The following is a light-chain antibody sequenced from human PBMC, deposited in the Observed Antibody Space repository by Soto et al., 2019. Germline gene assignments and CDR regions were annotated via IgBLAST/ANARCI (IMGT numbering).Light chain of an antibody. CDR1: QSVSSN. Sequence: EIVMTQSPATLSVSPVERATLSCRASQSVSSNLAWYQQKPGQAPRLLIYGASIRATGIPARFSGSGSGTEFTLTISSLQSEDFAVYYCQQYNNWPPWTFGQGTKVEIK. J-gene: IGKJ1*01. CDR2: GAS. CDR3: QQYNNWPPWT. V-gene: IGKV3D-15*01.